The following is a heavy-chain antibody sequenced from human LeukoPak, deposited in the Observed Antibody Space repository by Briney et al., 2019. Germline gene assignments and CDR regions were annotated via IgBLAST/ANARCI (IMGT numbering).Heavy chain of an antibody. Sequence: ASVKVSCKAPEYIFTNFDIHWVRQATGQGLEWMGWMNTDSGKAGYAQKFQGRVTMTRNTSTNTAYMEVSSLRSGETAVYYCARGRNWGDLARAINYYYYYMDVWGKGTTVTVSS. V-gene: IGHV1-8*01. CDR1: EYIFTNFD. CDR3: ARGRNWGDLARAINYYYYYMDV. D-gene: IGHD3-16*01. J-gene: IGHJ6*03. CDR2: MNTDSGKA.